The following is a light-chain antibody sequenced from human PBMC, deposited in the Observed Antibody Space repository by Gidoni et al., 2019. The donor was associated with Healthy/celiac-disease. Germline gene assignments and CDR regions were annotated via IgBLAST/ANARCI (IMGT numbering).Light chain of an antibody. J-gene: IGKJ1*01. CDR3: QQYGSSPWT. V-gene: IGKV3-20*01. Sequence: EIVLPQSPVTLSLSPGERATLSCRASQSVSSSYLAWYQQKPGQAPRLLIYGAASRATGSPDRFSGSGSGTDFTLTISRLEHEDFAVYYCQQYGSSPWTFGQGTKVEIK. CDR2: GAA. CDR1: QSVSSSY.